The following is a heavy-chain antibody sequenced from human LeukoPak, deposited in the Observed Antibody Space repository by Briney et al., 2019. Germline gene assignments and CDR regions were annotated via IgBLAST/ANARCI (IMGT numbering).Heavy chain of an antibody. CDR1: GGSISSSSYY. Sequence: LSLTCTVSGGSISSSSYYWGWIRQAPGKGLEWVSYISSSGSTIYYADSVKGRFTISRDNAKNSLYLQMNSLRAEDTAVYYCARAPAAPTNNYYYGMDVWGRGTTVTVSS. J-gene: IGHJ6*02. V-gene: IGHV3-11*01. CDR2: ISSSGSTI. D-gene: IGHD2-2*01. CDR3: ARAPAAPTNNYYYGMDV.